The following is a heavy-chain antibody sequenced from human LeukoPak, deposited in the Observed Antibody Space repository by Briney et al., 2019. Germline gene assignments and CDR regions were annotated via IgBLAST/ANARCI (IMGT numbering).Heavy chain of an antibody. CDR3: ARYLVEMATIRADAFDI. Sequence: SVKVSCKASGGTFSSYAISWVRQAPGQGLEWMGGIIPIFGTANYAQKSQGRVTITTDESTSTAYMELSSLRSEDTAVYYCARYLVEMATIRADAFDIWGQGTMVTVSS. CDR1: GGTFSSYA. D-gene: IGHD5-24*01. CDR2: IIPIFGTA. J-gene: IGHJ3*02. V-gene: IGHV1-69*05.